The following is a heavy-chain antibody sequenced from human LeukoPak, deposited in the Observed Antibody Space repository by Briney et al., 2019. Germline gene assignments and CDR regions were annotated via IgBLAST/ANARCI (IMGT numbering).Heavy chain of an antibody. J-gene: IGHJ4*02. D-gene: IGHD2-2*01. V-gene: IGHV3-48*01. CDR3: AREGIVVLPAIDY. CDR1: GFTFSSYG. CDR2: ISTGSTTM. Sequence: PGGSLRLSCAAFGFTFSSYGMNWVRQAPGKGLEWVSYISTGSTTMSYADSVKGRFTISRDNAKNSLYLQMNSLRAEDTAVYYCAREGIVVLPAIDYWGQGTLVTVSS.